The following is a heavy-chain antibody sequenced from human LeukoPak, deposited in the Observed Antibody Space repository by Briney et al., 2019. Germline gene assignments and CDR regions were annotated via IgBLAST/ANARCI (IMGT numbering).Heavy chain of an antibody. J-gene: IGHJ4*02. CDR2: IYYSGST. CDR1: GGSISSHY. Sequence: SETLSLTCTVSGGSISSHYWSWIRQPPGKGLEWIGYIYYSGSTNYNPSLKSRVTISVDTSKNQFSLKLSSVTAADTAVYYCARYPFKPYYFDYWGQGTLVTVSS. V-gene: IGHV4-59*11. CDR3: ARYPFKPYYFDY. D-gene: IGHD1-14*01.